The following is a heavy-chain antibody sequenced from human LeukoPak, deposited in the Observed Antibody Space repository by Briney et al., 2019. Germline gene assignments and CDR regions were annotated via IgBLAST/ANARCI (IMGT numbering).Heavy chain of an antibody. J-gene: IGHJ4*02. CDR3: ARDSSRDYYDSHPLNYFDY. D-gene: IGHD3-22*01. CDR1: GFTFSSYS. CDR2: ISSSSSYI. V-gene: IGHV3-21*01. Sequence: GGSLRLSCAASGFTFSSYSMYWVRQAPGKGLEWVSSISSSSSYIYYADSVKGRFTISRDNAKNSLYLQMNSLRAEDTAVYYCARDSSRDYYDSHPLNYFDYWGQGTLVTVSS.